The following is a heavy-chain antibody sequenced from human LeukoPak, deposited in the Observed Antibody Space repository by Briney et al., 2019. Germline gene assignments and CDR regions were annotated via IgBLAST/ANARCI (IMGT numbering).Heavy chain of an antibody. Sequence: GGTLRLSCAASGFTFSSYGMSWVRQAPGKGLEWVSSISGSGGSTYYADSVKGRFTISRDNSNNTLHLQMNRLRPEDTAVYYCAKDASKYDSGRRSRFDSWGQGTLVTVSS. CDR2: ISGSGGST. CDR3: AKDASKYDSGRRSRFDS. D-gene: IGHD3-10*01. J-gene: IGHJ5*01. CDR1: GFTFSSYG. V-gene: IGHV3-23*01.